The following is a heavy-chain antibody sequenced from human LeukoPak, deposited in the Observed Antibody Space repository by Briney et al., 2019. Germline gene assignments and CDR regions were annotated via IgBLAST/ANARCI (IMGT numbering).Heavy chain of an antibody. CDR2: ISGSGGST. CDR1: GFTFSSYA. CDR3: ARDLRWQWLPRGAFDI. Sequence: GGSLRLSCAASGFTFSSYAMSWVRQAPGKGLEWVSAISGSGGSTYYADSVKGRFTISRDNSKNTLYLQMNSLRAEDTAVYYCARDLRWQWLPRGAFDIWGQGTMVTVSS. D-gene: IGHD6-19*01. V-gene: IGHV3-23*01. J-gene: IGHJ3*02.